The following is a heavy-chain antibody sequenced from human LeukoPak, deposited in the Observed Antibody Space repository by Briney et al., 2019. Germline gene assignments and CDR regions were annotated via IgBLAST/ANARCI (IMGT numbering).Heavy chain of an antibody. D-gene: IGHD1-1*01. V-gene: IGHV1-8*01. J-gene: IGHJ5*02. Sequence: ASVKVSCKASGYTRTSYDINRVRQAPGQGLEWMGWMNPNSGNTGFAQKFQGRVTMTRNTSISTAYMELSSLRSEDTAVYYCARANEGNWFDPWGQGTLVAVSS. CDR3: ARANEGNWFDP. CDR2: MNPNSGNT. CDR1: GYTRTSYD.